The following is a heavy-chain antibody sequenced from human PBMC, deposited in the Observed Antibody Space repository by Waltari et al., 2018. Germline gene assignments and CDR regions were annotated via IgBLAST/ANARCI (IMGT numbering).Heavy chain of an antibody. Sequence: QITLKEPGPPLVKPTQPLKLTCTVSGISLKSVGVGVGWIRQSPGKALEWLAVIYWNDDGHYSPSLQTRLNITKDTSKNQAVLTVTNMDPGDTATYFCAHKSIKKAFYFWGQGILVTVSS. V-gene: IGHV2-5*01. J-gene: IGHJ4*02. CDR3: AHKSIKKAFYF. D-gene: IGHD1-20*01. CDR2: IYWNDDG. CDR1: GISLKSVGVG.